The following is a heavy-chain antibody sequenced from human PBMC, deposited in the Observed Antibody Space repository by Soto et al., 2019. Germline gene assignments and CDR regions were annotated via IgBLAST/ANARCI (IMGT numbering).Heavy chain of an antibody. CDR3: ARGAAVVVTAIEYFQH. Sequence: PSVKVSCKASGYTFTSYTMHWVRQAPGQRLEWMGWSNTGNGNTKYSQEFQGRVTITRDKSASAAYMDLSSLRSEDTAVYYCARGAAVVVTAIEYFQHWGQGTLVTVSS. J-gene: IGHJ1*01. V-gene: IGHV1-3*02. CDR1: GYTFTSYT. D-gene: IGHD2-21*02. CDR2: SNTGNGNT.